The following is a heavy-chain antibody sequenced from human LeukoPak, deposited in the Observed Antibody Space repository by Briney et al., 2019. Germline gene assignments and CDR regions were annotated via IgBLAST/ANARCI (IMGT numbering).Heavy chain of an antibody. CDR1: GYTFTSYY. Sequence: AASVNVSCKASGYTFTSYYIHWVRQAPGQGLEWMGIINPSGGSTNYAQDFQGRVTMTRDTSTSTVYMELSSLISEDTAVYYCARRELAGSTAYFDYWGQGTLVTVSS. J-gene: IGHJ4*02. CDR3: ARRELAGSTAYFDY. V-gene: IGHV1-46*01. D-gene: IGHD1-26*01. CDR2: INPSGGST.